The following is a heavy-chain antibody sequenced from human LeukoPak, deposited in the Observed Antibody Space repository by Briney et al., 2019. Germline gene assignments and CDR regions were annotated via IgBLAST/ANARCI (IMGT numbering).Heavy chain of an antibody. V-gene: IGHV3-7*04. CDR3: AKDSYSKGDY. D-gene: IGHD6-13*01. J-gene: IGHJ4*02. CDR2: IKNDGTVK. Sequence: GGSLRLSCAASGFTVRNNYMTWVRQAPGKGLEWVANIKNDGTVKNYVDSVKGRFTISRDNAKNSLYLQMNSLRAEDTAVYYCAKDSYSKGDYWGQGVLVTVSS. CDR1: GFTVRNNY.